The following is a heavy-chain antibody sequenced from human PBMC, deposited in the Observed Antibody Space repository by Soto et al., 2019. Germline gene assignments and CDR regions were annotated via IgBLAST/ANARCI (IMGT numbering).Heavy chain of an antibody. CDR1: GGSISSGGYS. V-gene: IGHV4-30-2*01. Sequence: QLQLQESGSGLVKPSQTLSLTCAVSGGSISSGGYSWSWIRQPPGKGLEWIGYIYHSGSTYYNPSLKSRVTISVDRSKNQFSLKLSSVTAADTAVYYCARDSLYGDFSYFDYSGQGTLVTVSS. J-gene: IGHJ4*02. D-gene: IGHD4-17*01. CDR3: ARDSLYGDFSYFDY. CDR2: IYHSGST.